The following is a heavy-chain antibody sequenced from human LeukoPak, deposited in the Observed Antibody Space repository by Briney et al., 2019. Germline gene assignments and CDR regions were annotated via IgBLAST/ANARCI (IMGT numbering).Heavy chain of an antibody. D-gene: IGHD2-21*02. CDR1: GYTFGIYG. CDR2: ISPYDGDT. CDR3: ARDYCTRGGDCYKEDLFDP. V-gene: IGHV1-18*01. J-gene: IGHJ5*02. Sequence: EASVKVSCKASGYTFGIYGISWVRQAPGQGLEWMAWISPYDGDTNYAQKFEGRVTMTTETSTNTAYMELRSLRSDDTAIYYCARDYCTRGGDCYKEDLFDPWGQGTLVTVSS.